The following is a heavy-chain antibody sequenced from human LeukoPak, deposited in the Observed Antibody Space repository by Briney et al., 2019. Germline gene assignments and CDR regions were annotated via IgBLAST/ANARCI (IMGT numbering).Heavy chain of an antibody. CDR1: GYTLTELS. V-gene: IGHV1-24*01. Sequence: ASVTVSCKVSGYTLTELSMNWVRQAPGKGLEWMGGFDPEDGESIYAQKFQGRVTMTEDTSTDTAYMELSSLRSEDTAVYYCATASYYDSSGLHLYYFDYWGQGTLVTVSS. D-gene: IGHD3-22*01. CDR2: FDPEDGES. CDR3: ATASYYDSSGLHLYYFDY. J-gene: IGHJ4*02.